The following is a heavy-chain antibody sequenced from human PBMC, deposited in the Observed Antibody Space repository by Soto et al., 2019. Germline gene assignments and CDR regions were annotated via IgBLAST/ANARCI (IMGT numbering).Heavy chain of an antibody. J-gene: IGHJ4*02. CDR3: AREDYHDSRYDY. CDR2: ISYSGTT. D-gene: IGHD3-22*01. Sequence: SETLSLTCTVSGGSISSYHWSWIRQPPGKGLEWIGFISYSGTTNYNSSLKSRVTISVDTSKKQFSLKLISVTAADTAVYYCAREDYHDSRYDYWGQGTLVTVSS. CDR1: GGSISSYH. V-gene: IGHV4-59*01.